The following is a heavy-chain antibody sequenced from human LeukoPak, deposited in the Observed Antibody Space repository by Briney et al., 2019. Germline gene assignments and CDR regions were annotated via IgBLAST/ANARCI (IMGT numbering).Heavy chain of an antibody. CDR1: GYSFSSYW. CDR2: IYPGDSDT. J-gene: IGHJ4*02. D-gene: IGHD6-13*01. CDR3: ARIYTSSWQAFDY. V-gene: IGHV5-51*01. Sequence: GESLKISCKGSGYSFSSYWIAWVRQMPGKGLECMGIIYPGDSDTTYSPSFQGQVTISVDKSITTAYLQWSSLKASDTAMYFCARIYTSSWQAFDYWGQGTLVTVSS.